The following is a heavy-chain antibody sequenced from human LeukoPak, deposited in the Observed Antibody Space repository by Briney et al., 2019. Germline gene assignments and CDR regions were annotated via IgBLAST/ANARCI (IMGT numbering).Heavy chain of an antibody. V-gene: IGHV1-69*04. J-gene: IGHJ3*02. CDR2: IIPVLGIA. Sequence: SVKVSCKASGGTFSSYAISWVRQAPGQGLEWMGRIIPVLGIANYAQKFQGRVTITADKSTSTAYMELIRLRSDDTAVYYCARAGVSRAFDIWGQGTMVTVSS. CDR3: ARAGVSRAFDI. CDR1: GGTFSSYA. D-gene: IGHD5/OR15-5a*01.